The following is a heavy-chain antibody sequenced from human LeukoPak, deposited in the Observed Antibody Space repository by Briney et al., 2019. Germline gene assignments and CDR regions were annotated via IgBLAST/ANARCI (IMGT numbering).Heavy chain of an antibody. CDR3: AIPSSYDGSRYYHAY. D-gene: IGHD3-22*01. CDR1: GISFGSYW. CDR2: IGQDGTET. V-gene: IGHV3-7*01. Sequence: PGGSLRLSCAASGISFGSYWVTWVRQAPGKGLEWVANIGQDGTETVYVGSVKGRFTISRDNARKLLFLQMNSLRADDTAVCYCAIPSSYDGSRYYHAYWGQGTLVSVSS. J-gene: IGHJ4*02.